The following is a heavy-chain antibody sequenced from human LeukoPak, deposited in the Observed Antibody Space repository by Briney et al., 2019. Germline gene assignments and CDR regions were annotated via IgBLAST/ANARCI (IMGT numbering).Heavy chain of an antibody. J-gene: IGHJ6*02. D-gene: IGHD2-2*01. CDR2: IDPSDGST. Sequence: ASVKVSCTASGYTFTTYFVHWVRQAPGQGLEWVGIIDPSDGSTSHAQKFQGRVTMTRDTSTSTVYMELSSLRSEDTAVYFCARGCRVVPGVHNVGRTQYYNGMDVWGQGTTVTVSS. V-gene: IGHV1-46*01. CDR3: ARGCRVVPGVHNVGRTQYYNGMDV. CDR1: GYTFTTYF.